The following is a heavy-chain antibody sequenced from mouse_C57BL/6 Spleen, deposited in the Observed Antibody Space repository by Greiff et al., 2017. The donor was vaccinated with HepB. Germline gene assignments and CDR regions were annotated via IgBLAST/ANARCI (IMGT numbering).Heavy chain of an antibody. J-gene: IGHJ2*01. Sequence: VKLLESGAELVRPGTSVKMSCKASGYTFTNYWIGWAKQRPGHGLEWIGDIYPGGGYTNYNEKFKGKATLTADKSSSTAYMQFSSLTSEDSAIYYCARFTTVAHYFDYWGQGTTLTVSS. D-gene: IGHD1-1*01. CDR2: IYPGGGYT. V-gene: IGHV1-63*01. CDR3: ARFTTVAHYFDY. CDR1: GYTFTNYW.